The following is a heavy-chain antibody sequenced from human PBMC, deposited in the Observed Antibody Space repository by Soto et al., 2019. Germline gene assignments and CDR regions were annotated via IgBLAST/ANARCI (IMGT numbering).Heavy chain of an antibody. CDR2: IYYSGST. CDR3: ARHRNYYYYGMDV. CDR1: GGSISSSSYY. V-gene: IGHV4-39*01. Sequence: PSETLSLTCTVSGGSISSSSYYWGWIRPPPGKGLEWIGSIYYSGSTYHNPSLKSRVTISVDTSKNQFSLNLSSVTAADTAVYYCARHRNYYYYGMDVWGQGTTVTVSS. J-gene: IGHJ6*02.